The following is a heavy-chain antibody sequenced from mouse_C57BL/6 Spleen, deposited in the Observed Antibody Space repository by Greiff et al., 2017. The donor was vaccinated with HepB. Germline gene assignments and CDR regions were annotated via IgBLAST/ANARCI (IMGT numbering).Heavy chain of an antibody. CDR1: GYTFTSYW. CDR2: IDPSDSET. J-gene: IGHJ2*01. CDR3: ARRGTSYYFDY. V-gene: IGHV1-52*01. Sequence: QVQLQQPGAELVRPGSSVKLSCKASGYTFTSYWMHWVKQRPIQGLEWIGNIDPSDSETHYNQKFKVKATLTVDKSSSTAYMQLSSLTSEDSAVYYCARRGTSYYFDYWGQGTTLTVSS. D-gene: IGHD3-3*01.